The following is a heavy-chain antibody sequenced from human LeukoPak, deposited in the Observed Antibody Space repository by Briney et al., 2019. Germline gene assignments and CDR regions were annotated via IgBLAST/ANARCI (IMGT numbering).Heavy chain of an antibody. CDR3: ARVRPIYFSGSPGWFDP. D-gene: IGHD3-16*01. Sequence: PSETLSLTCTVSGGSISSTTYYWGWIRQPPGKGLEWIGTIYYSGSTYYNPSLKSRVTISVDTSKNQFSLKLSSVTAADTAVYYCARVRPIYFSGSPGWFDPWGQGTLVTVSS. V-gene: IGHV4-39*07. CDR1: GGSISSTTYY. J-gene: IGHJ5*02. CDR2: IYYSGST.